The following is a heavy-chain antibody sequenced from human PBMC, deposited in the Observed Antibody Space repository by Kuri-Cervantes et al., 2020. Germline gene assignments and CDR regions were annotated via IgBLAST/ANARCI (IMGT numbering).Heavy chain of an antibody. Sequence: GGSLRLSCAASGFTFSSYNMNWVRQAPGKGLEWVSYISSSGSTIYYADSVKGRFTISRDNAKNSLYLQMNSLRAEDTAVYYCARWGGGYYYYGMDVWGQGTTVTVSS. CDR1: GFTFSSYN. V-gene: IGHV3-48*04. D-gene: IGHD3-10*01. CDR3: ARWGGGYYYYGMDV. J-gene: IGHJ6*02. CDR2: ISSSGSTI.